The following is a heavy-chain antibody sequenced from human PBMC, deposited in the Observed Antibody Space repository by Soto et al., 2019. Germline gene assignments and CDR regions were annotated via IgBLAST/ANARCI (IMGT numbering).Heavy chain of an antibody. J-gene: IGHJ4*02. V-gene: IGHV1-69*13. CDR2: IIPTFGTA. CDR1: GGTFSSYA. D-gene: IGHD3-22*01. CDR3: ARDYYDSSGYHPPFFDY. Sequence: SVKVSCKASGGTFSSYAISWVRQAPGQGLEWMGGIIPTFGTANYAQKFQGRVTITADESTSTAYMELSSLRSEDTAVYYCARDYYDSSGYHPPFFDYWGQGTLVTVSS.